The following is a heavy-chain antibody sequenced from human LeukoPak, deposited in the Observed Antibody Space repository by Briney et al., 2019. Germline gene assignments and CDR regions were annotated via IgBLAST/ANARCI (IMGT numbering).Heavy chain of an antibody. CDR3: ARAHDYGDYVAY. CDR1: GFTFSSYG. V-gene: IGHV3-30*19. CDR2: ISYDGSNK. Sequence: PGGSLRLSCAASGFTFSSYGMHWVRQAPGKGLEWVAVISYDGSNKYSADSVKGRFTISRDNSKNTLYLQMNSLRAEDTAVYYCARAHDYGDYVAYWGQGTLVTVSS. D-gene: IGHD4-17*01. J-gene: IGHJ4*02.